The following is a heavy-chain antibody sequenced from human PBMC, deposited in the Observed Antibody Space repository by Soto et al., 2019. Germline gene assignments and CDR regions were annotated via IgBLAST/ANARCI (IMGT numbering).Heavy chain of an antibody. CDR3: ARVKGYSYGPLDY. V-gene: IGHV4-61*01. J-gene: IGHJ4*02. D-gene: IGHD5-18*01. Sequence: PSETLSLTCTVSGGSVSSGSYYWSWIRQPPGKGLEWIGYIYYSGSTNYNPSLKSRVTISVDTSKNQFSLKLSSVTAADTAVYYCARVKGYSYGPLDYWGQGTLVTVSS. CDR1: GGSVSSGSYY. CDR2: IYYSGST.